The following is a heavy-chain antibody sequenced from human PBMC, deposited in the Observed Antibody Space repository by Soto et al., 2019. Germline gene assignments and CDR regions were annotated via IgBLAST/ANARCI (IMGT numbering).Heavy chain of an antibody. CDR3: AKDLIAAAGGEDDY. CDR1: GFTFSSYA. CDR2: ISGSGGST. D-gene: IGHD6-13*01. V-gene: IGHV3-23*01. Sequence: GESLKISCAASGFTFSSYAMSWVRQAPGKGLEWVSAISGSGGSTYYAVSVKGRFTISRDNSKNTLYLQMNSLRAEDTAVYYCAKDLIAAAGGEDDYWGQGTLVTGSS. J-gene: IGHJ4*02.